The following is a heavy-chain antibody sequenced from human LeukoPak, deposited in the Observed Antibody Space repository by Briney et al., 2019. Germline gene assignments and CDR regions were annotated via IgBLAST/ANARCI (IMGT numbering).Heavy chain of an antibody. CDR2: ISYDGSNK. D-gene: IGHD1-26*01. CDR1: GFTFSIYG. J-gene: IGHJ5*02. Sequence: PGGSLRLSCAACGFTFSIYGMHWVRQVPGKGLEWVAVISYDGSNKYYADSVKGRFTISRDNSKNTLYLQMNSLRAEDTAVYYCAKDRGYSGSYKTVPPTNLRGFDPWGQGTLVTVSS. CDR3: AKDRGYSGSYKTVPPTNLRGFDP. V-gene: IGHV3-30*18.